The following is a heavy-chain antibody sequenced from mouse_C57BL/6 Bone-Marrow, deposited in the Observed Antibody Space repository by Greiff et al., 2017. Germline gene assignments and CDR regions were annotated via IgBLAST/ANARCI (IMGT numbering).Heavy chain of an antibody. CDR3: AIPVYYGNYVDYAMDY. Sequence: VQLQQPGAELVKPGASVKVSCKASGYTFTSYWMHWVKQRPGQGLEWIGRIHPSDSDTNYNQKFKGKATLTVDKSSSTAYMQLSSLTSEASAVYYCAIPVYYGNYVDYAMDYWGQGTSVTVSS. J-gene: IGHJ4*01. V-gene: IGHV1-74*01. D-gene: IGHD2-1*01. CDR1: GYTFTSYW. CDR2: IHPSDSDT.